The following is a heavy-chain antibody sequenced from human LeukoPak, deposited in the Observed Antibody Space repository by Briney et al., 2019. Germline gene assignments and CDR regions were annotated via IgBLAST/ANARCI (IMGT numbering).Heavy chain of an antibody. CDR1: GYTFTSYG. D-gene: IGHD3-3*01. V-gene: IGHV1-18*01. CDR3: ARVRYNVLRFLEWPKGYDY. J-gene: IGHJ4*02. CDR2: ISAYNGNT. Sequence: ASVKVSCKASGYTFTSYGISWVRQAPGQGLEWMGWISAYNGNTHYAQKLQGRVTMTTDTSTSTAYMELRSLRSDDTAVYYCARVRYNVLRFLEWPKGYDYWGQGTLVTVSS.